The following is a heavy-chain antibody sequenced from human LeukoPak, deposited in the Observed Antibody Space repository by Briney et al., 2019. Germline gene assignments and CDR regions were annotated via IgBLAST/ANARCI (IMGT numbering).Heavy chain of an antibody. D-gene: IGHD6-19*01. CDR1: GFTFSSYS. CDR3: ARADSRGWKLDY. Sequence: GGSLRLSCAASGFTFSSYSMNWVRQAPGKGLAWVSSISSSSSYIYYADSVKGRFTISRDNAKNSLYLQKNSLRAEDTAVYYCARADSRGWKLDYWGQGALVTVSS. CDR2: ISSSSSYI. J-gene: IGHJ4*02. V-gene: IGHV3-21*01.